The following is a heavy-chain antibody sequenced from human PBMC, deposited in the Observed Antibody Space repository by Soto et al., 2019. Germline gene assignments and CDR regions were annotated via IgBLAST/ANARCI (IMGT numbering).Heavy chain of an antibody. CDR2: ISAYNGNT. CDR1: GYTFTCYG. V-gene: IGHV1-18*01. D-gene: IGHD3-3*01. J-gene: IGHJ4*02. CDR3: ARVKSPYDFWSGSDY. Sequence: QVQLVQSGAEVKKPGASVKVSCKASGYTFTCYGISWVRQAPGQGLEWMGWISAYNGNTNYAQKLQGRVTMTTDTSTSTAYMELRSLRSDDTAVYYCARVKSPYDFWSGSDYWGQGTLVTVSS.